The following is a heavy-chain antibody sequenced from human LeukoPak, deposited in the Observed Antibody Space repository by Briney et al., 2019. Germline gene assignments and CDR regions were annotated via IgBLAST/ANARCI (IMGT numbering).Heavy chain of an antibody. Sequence: GGSLRLSCAASGFTFSSYAMHWVRQAPGKGLEWVAVISYDGSNKYYADSVKGRFTISRDNSKNTLYLQMNSLRAEDTAVYHCAKTRHESSGYTPTPGQYYFDYWGQGTLVTVSS. D-gene: IGHD3-22*01. CDR2: ISYDGSNK. CDR3: AKTRHESSGYTPTPGQYYFDY. V-gene: IGHV3-30-3*01. CDR1: GFTFSSYA. J-gene: IGHJ4*02.